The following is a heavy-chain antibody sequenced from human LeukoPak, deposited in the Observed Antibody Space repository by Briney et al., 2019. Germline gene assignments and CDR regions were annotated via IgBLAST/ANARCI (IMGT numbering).Heavy chain of an antibody. CDR2: IIPILGIA. V-gene: IGHV1-69*04. CDR3: ARTGWPPRSTTPRFDP. D-gene: IGHD2/OR15-2a*01. J-gene: IGHJ5*02. CDR1: GGTFSSYA. Sequence: ASVKVSCKASGGTFSSYAISWVRQAPGQWLEWMGRIIPILGIANYAQKFQGRVTITADKSTSTAYMELSSLRSEDTAVYYCARTGWPPRSTTPRFDPWGQGTLVTVSS.